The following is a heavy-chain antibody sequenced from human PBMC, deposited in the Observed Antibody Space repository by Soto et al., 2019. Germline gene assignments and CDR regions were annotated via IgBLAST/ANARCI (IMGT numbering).Heavy chain of an antibody. CDR2: IRSKAYGGTT. CDR1: GFTFGDYA. Sequence: GGSLRLCCTASGFTFGDYALSWFRQAPGKGLEWVGFIRSKAYGGTTEYAASVKGRFTISRDDSKSIAYLQMDSLKTEDTAVYYCTRGTSHGGYYYYGMDVWGQGTTVTVSS. V-gene: IGHV3-49*03. D-gene: IGHD2-8*01. CDR3: TRGTSHGGYYYYGMDV. J-gene: IGHJ6*02.